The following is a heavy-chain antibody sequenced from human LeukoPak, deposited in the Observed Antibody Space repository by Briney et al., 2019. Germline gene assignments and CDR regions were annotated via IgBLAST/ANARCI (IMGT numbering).Heavy chain of an antibody. Sequence: GASVKLSCKASGHTFTSYDIDWVRQAIGQGLEWMGWMNPDSGNTGYAQKFQGRVTMTRNPSISTAYMELSSLTSEDTAVYYCARRIAAAGVGIVYWGQGTLVTVS. V-gene: IGHV1-8*01. D-gene: IGHD6-13*01. CDR1: GHTFTSYD. J-gene: IGHJ4*02. CDR3: ARRIAAAGVGIVY. CDR2: MNPDSGNT.